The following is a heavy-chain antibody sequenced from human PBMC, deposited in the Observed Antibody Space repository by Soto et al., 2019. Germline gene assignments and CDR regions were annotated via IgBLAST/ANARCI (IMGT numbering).Heavy chain of an antibody. Sequence: SETLSLTCAVYGGSFSGYYWSWIRQPPGKGLEWIGEINHSGSTNYNPSLKSRVTISVDTSKNQFSLKLSSVTAADTAVYYCARGGPPYSSARFDPWGQGTLVTVSS. CDR1: GGSFSGYY. J-gene: IGHJ5*02. CDR3: ARGGPPYSSARFDP. D-gene: IGHD6-25*01. V-gene: IGHV4-34*01. CDR2: INHSGST.